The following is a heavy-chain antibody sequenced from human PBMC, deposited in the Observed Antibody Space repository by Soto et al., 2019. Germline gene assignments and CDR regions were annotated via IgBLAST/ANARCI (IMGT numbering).Heavy chain of an antibody. Sequence: SETLSLTCAVSGYSISSGYYWGWIRQPPGKGLEWIGSIYHSGSTYYNPSLKSRVTISVDTSKNQFSLKLSSVTAADTAVYYCARVYFDSGAYYYDYFDYWGQGTLVTVSS. CDR1: GYSISSGYY. D-gene: IGHD3-22*01. CDR2: IYHSGST. CDR3: ARVYFDSGAYYYDYFDY. J-gene: IGHJ4*02. V-gene: IGHV4-38-2*01.